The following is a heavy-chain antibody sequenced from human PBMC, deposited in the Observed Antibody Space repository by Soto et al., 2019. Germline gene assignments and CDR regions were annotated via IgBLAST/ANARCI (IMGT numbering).Heavy chain of an antibody. J-gene: IGHJ2*01. CDR3: ASAVGNWFFDL. CDR2: VYYSGST. V-gene: IGHV4-59*01. D-gene: IGHD6-19*01. Sequence: QVQLQESGPGLVKPSETLSLTCTVSGGSISSYYWTWIRQPPGKGLEWIGYVYYSGSTNYNPSLNSRVTISVDTSKIQFHLQLSSVTAEDTAVYYCASAVGNWFFDLWGRGTLVTVS. CDR1: GGSISSYY.